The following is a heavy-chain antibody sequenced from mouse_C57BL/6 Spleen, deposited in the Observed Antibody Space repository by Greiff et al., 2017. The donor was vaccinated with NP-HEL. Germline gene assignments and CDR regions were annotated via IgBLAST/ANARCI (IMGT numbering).Heavy chain of an antibody. CDR2: INPYNGDT. D-gene: IGHD1-1*01. J-gene: IGHJ1*03. V-gene: IGHV1-20*01. CDR1: GYSFTGYF. Sequence: EVQLQQSGPELVKPGDSVKISCKASGYSFTGYFMNWVMQSHGKSLEWIGRINPYNGDTFYNQKFKGKATLTVDKSSGTAHMELRSLTSEDSAVYYCARWDYGSSYWYFDVWGTGTTVTVSS. CDR3: ARWDYGSSYWYFDV.